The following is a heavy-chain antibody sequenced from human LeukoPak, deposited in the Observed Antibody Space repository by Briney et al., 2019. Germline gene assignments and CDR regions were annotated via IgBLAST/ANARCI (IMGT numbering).Heavy chain of an antibody. Sequence: GGSLRLSCAASGFTFSSYAMHWVRQAPGKGLEWVAVISDDGSKKYCADSVKGRFTISRDNSKNTLYLQMNSLRAEVTAVYYCARGYSSGWFRYYFDYWGQGILVTVSS. J-gene: IGHJ4*02. V-gene: IGHV3-30-3*01. CDR1: GFTFSSYA. D-gene: IGHD6-19*01. CDR3: ARGYSSGWFRYYFDY. CDR2: ISDDGSKK.